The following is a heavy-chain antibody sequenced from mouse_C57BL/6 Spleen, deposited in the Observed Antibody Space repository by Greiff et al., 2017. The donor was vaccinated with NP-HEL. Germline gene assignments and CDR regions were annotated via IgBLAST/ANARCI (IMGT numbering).Heavy chain of an antibody. CDR3: ARYSIDYYAMDY. J-gene: IGHJ4*01. CDR2: IDPSDSYT. V-gene: IGHV1-69*01. Sequence: VQLQQPGAELVMPGASVKLSCKASGYTFTSYWMHWVKQRPGQGLEWIGEIDPSDSYTNYNQKFKGKSTLTVDKSSSTAYMQLSSLTSEDSAVYYCARYSIDYYAMDYWGQGTSVTVSS. CDR1: GYTFTSYW.